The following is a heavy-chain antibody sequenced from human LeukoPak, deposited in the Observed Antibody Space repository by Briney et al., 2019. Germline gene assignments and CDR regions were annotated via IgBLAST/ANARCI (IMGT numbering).Heavy chain of an antibody. CDR2: VDPEDGET. J-gene: IGHJ4*02. V-gene: IGHV1-69-2*01. D-gene: IGHD3-3*01. CDR1: GYTFTDYY. Sequence: ASVKISCKVSGYTFTDYYMHWVQQAPGKGLEWMGLVDPEDGETIYAEKFQGRVTITADTPTDTAYMELSSLRSEDTAVYYCATGARVTIFGVVIPPFDYWGQGTLVTVSS. CDR3: ATGARVTIFGVVIPPFDY.